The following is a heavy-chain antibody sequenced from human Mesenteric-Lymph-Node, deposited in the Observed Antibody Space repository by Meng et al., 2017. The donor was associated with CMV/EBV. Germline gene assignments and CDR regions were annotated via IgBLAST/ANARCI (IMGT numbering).Heavy chain of an antibody. V-gene: IGHV1-69*06. J-gene: IGHJ4*02. CDR1: GSTCGTYA. D-gene: IGHD2-15*01. CDR3: AREGARGPKNPFDY. Sequence: KASGSTCGTYAFSWVRQAPGQGLGWMGGIIPIFGTPNYAQKFQGRVTITADKSTTTAYMELSSLRSEDTAMYYCAREGARGPKNPFDYWGQGTLVTVSS. CDR2: IIPIFGTP.